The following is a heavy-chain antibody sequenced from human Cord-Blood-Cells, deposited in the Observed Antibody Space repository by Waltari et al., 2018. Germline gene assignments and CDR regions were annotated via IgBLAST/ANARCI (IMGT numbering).Heavy chain of an antibody. D-gene: IGHD3-3*01. CDR2: INHGGST. V-gene: IGHV4-34*01. Sequence: QVQLQQWGAGLLKPSETLSLTCAVYGGSFSGYYWSWIRQPPGKGLEWCGEINHGGSTNYNPSLKSRVTISVDTSKNQFSLKLSSVPAADTAVYYCARVVCWSSYFDLWGRGTLVTVSS. CDR1: GGSFSGYY. CDR3: ARVVCWSSYFDL. J-gene: IGHJ2*01.